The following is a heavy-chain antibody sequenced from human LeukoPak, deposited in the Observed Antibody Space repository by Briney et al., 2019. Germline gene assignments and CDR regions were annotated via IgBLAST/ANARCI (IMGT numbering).Heavy chain of an antibody. CDR1: GVSISSGSYY. V-gene: IGHV4-61*02. D-gene: IGHD3-10*01. J-gene: IGHJ3*02. Sequence: SETLSLTCTVSGVSISSGSYYWSWIRQPAGKGLEWIGRIFASGGTNYNPSLKSRVTISVDTSKSQFSLKLSSVTAADTAAYYCARGPGSYSKEAFDMWGQGTMVTVSS. CDR2: IFASGGT. CDR3: ARGPGSYSKEAFDM.